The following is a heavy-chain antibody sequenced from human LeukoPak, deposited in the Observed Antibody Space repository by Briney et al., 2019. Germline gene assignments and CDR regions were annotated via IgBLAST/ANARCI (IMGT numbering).Heavy chain of an antibody. V-gene: IGHV5-51*01. CDR2: IFPGDSDT. J-gene: IGHJ5*02. Sequence: GESLKISCKGYGDRFTSYWVAWVRQMAGKVLEWMGIIFPGDSDTRYSPSIQGQVTISVDRSISTAYLQWSSLKASDTAIYYCARRPLHSQNWLAPWGQGTLVTVSS. CDR1: GDRFTSYW. CDR3: ARRPLHSQNWLAP.